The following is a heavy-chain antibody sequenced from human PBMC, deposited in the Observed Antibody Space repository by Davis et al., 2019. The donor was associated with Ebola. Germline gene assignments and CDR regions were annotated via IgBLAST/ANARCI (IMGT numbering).Heavy chain of an antibody. J-gene: IGHJ1*01. V-gene: IGHV3-11*04. CDR2: ISSSGSTI. D-gene: IGHD2-21*01. Sequence: PGGSLRLSCAASGFTFSDYYMSWIRQAPGKGLEWVSYISSSGSTIYYADSVKGRFTISRDHAKNSLYLQVNSLRAEDTAVYYCARDEGGAYCGGDCYSGYFQHWGQGTLVTVSS. CDR3: ARDEGGAYCGGDCYSGYFQH. CDR1: GFTFSDYY.